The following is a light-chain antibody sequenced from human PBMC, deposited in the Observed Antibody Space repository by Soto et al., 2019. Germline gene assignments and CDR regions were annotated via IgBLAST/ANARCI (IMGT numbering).Light chain of an antibody. J-gene: IGLJ1*01. V-gene: IGLV2-14*01. Sequence: QSALTQPASVSGSPGQSITISCTGTSSDVGGYNYVSWYQQHPGKAPKLMIYEVSNRPSGVSNRFSGSKSGNTASLTISGLQAEDDADYYCSSYTSSSIDYVFGTGTKHTVL. CDR1: SSDVGGYNY. CDR2: EVS. CDR3: SSYTSSSIDYV.